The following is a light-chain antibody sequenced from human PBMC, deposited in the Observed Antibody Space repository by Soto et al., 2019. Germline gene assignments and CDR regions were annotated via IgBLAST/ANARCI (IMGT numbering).Light chain of an antibody. CDR1: ESISNW. J-gene: IGKJ1*01. CDR2: KAS. Sequence: DIQITQSPSTLSSFLLDIVIISCRASESISNWLAWYQQKPGKAPNLLIYKASSLKSGVPLRFSGSGSGTEFTLTINSLQTDDFATYYCQQYYTYWTFGQGTKVDI. CDR3: QQYYTYWT. V-gene: IGKV1-5*03.